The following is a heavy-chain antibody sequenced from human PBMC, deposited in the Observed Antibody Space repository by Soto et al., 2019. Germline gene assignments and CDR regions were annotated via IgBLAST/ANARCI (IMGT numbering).Heavy chain of an antibody. CDR1: GYTFTSYY. Sequence: QVQLVQSGAEVKKPGASVKVSCKASGYTFTSYYMHWVRQAPGQGLEWMGIINPSGGSTSYAQKFQGRVTMTRDTPTSTVYMELSSLRSEDTAVYYCARLYCSGGSCYHNWFDPWGQGTLVTVSS. D-gene: IGHD2-15*01. J-gene: IGHJ5*02. V-gene: IGHV1-46*03. CDR2: INPSGGST. CDR3: ARLYCSGGSCYHNWFDP.